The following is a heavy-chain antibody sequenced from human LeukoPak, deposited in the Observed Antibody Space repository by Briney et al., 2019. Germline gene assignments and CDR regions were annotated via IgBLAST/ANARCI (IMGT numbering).Heavy chain of an antibody. J-gene: IGHJ6*02. V-gene: IGHV1-18*01. CDR3: ARGEVVIGYYYGMDV. CDR1: GYTFTSYG. CDR2: ISAYNGNT. D-gene: IGHD3-22*01. Sequence: ASVKVSCKASGYTFTSYGISWVRQAPGQGLEWMGWISAYNGNTNYAQKLQGRVTMTTDTSTSTAYMELRSLRSDDTAVYYCARGEVVIGYYYGMDVWGQGTTVTVSS.